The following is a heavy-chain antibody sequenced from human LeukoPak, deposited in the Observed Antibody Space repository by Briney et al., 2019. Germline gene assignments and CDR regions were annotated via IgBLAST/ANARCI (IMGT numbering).Heavy chain of an antibody. V-gene: IGHV7-4-1*02. Sequence: GASVKVSCKASGYTFTSYAMNWVRQAPGQGLEWMGWINTNTGNPTYAQGFTGRFVFSLDTSVSTAYLQISSLKAEDTAVYYCAFSSIEPPKKLDTNFDIWGQGTMVTVSS. D-gene: IGHD6-6*01. CDR3: AFSSIEPPKKLDTNFDI. CDR1: GYTFTSYA. J-gene: IGHJ3*02. CDR2: INTNTGNP.